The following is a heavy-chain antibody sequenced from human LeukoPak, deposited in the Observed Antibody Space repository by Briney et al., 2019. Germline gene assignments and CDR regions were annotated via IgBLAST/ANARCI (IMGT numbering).Heavy chain of an antibody. D-gene: IGHD3-9*01. J-gene: IGHJ3*02. V-gene: IGHV3-74*01. CDR2: LNENGIT. Sequence: GGSLRLSCAASGFTFSSYKMYWVRQAPGKGLVWVSRLNENGITNYADSVKGRFAISSDNAKSTLFLQMNSLRVDDTAVYYCVRQDISQALCAFDIWGQGTMVTVSS. CDR3: VRQDISQALCAFDI. CDR1: GFTFSSYK.